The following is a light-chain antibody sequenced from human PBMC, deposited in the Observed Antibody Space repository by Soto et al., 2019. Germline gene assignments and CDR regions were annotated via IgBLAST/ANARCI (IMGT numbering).Light chain of an antibody. CDR1: SSDVGGYNY. V-gene: IGLV2-11*01. CDR2: DIS. J-gene: IGLJ3*02. CDR3: CSYAGSYTVWV. Sequence: QSALTQPRSVSGSPGQSVTISCTGTSSDVGGYNYVSWYQQYPGKAPKLIIYDISKRPSGVPDRFSGSKSGNTASLAIAGLQAEDEADYSCCSYAGSYTVWVFGGGTKLTVL.